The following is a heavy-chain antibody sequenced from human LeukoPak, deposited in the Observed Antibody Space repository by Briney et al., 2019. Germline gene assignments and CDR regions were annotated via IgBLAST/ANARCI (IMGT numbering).Heavy chain of an antibody. CDR1: GFTFSDYY. CDR3: ARDPPYYGGPTRGLEYYYGMDV. D-gene: IGHD4-23*01. Sequence: GGSLRLSCAASGFTFSDYYMSWIRQAPGKGLEWVSYISSSGSTIYYADSVKGRFTISRDNAKNSLYLQMNGLRAEDTAVYYCARDPPYYGGPTRGLEYYYGMDVWGQGTTVTVSS. J-gene: IGHJ6*02. V-gene: IGHV3-11*01. CDR2: ISSSGSTI.